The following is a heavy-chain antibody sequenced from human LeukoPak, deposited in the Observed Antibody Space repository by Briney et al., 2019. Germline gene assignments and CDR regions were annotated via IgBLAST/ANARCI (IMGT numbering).Heavy chain of an antibody. Sequence: GGSLRLSCAASGFTFSSYEMNWVRQAPGKGLEWVSYIDSGRGSSTNYADSVKGRFTISRDNAKNSLYLQMNSLRAEDTAVYYCAELGITMIGGVWGKGTTVTISS. J-gene: IGHJ6*04. CDR3: AELGITMIGGV. D-gene: IGHD3-10*02. CDR1: GFTFSSYE. V-gene: IGHV3-48*03. CDR2: IDSGRGSST.